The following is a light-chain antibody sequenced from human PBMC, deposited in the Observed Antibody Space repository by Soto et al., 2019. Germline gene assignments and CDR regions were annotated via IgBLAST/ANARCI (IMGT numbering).Light chain of an antibody. Sequence: IQMTQSPSSVSSSVGDRVTFTCRASQGIGRWLAWYQQKPGKAPKLLIYAASSLQSGVPSRFSGSGSGTDFTLTISSLQPDDFATYYCQQYDNYPLTVGGGTKVDIK. CDR1: QGIGRW. CDR3: QQYDNYPLT. J-gene: IGKJ4*01. CDR2: AAS. V-gene: IGKV1D-16*01.